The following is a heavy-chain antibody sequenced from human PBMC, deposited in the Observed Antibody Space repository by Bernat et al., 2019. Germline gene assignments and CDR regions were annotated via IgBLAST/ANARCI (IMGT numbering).Heavy chain of an antibody. Sequence: EVQLLESGGGWVQPGGSLRLSCAASGFTFSSYAMSWVRQAPGKGLAWVSALSGSGGSTYYADAVKGRFTISRDNYKNTMYLQMNSLRAEDTAVYYCGGRVVGNSDYWGQGTLVPVPS. CDR2: LSGSGGST. V-gene: IGHV3-23*01. CDR3: GGRVVGNSDY. D-gene: IGHD2-2*01. CDR1: GFTFSSYA. J-gene: IGHJ4*02.